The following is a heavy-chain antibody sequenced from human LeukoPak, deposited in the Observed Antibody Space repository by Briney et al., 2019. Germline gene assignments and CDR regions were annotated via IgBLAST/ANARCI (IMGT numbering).Heavy chain of an antibody. V-gene: IGHV4-39*07. J-gene: IGHJ5*02. CDR1: GGSISNSDNY. CDR3: ARAKNWFDP. CDR2: IYNSGST. Sequence: SETLSLTCTVSGGSISNSDNYWGWIRQPPGKGLEWIGSIYNSGSTYYNPSLKSRVTISVDKSKNQFSLKLSSVTAADTAVYYCARAKNWFDPWGQGTLVTVSS.